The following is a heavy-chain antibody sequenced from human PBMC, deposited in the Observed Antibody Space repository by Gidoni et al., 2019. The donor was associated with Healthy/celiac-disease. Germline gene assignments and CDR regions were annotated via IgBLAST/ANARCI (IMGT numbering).Heavy chain of an antibody. CDR3: ATSRGSFDS. D-gene: IGHD2-2*01. Sequence: QVQLVQSGAEVKKPGASLKVSCQASGYPFTSYDINWVRQATGQGLEWMGWMNPKSGNTGYAKKCQGRVIMTRDTSISTAYMELSSLRSDETAVYDCATSRGSFDSWGRGTLVTVSS. J-gene: IGHJ5*01. CDR2: MNPKSGNT. CDR1: GYPFTSYD. V-gene: IGHV1-8*01.